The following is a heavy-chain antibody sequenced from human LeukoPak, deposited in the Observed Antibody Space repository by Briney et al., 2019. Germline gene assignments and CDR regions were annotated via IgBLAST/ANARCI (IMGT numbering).Heavy chain of an antibody. D-gene: IGHD3-10*01. CDR1: GYTFTSYD. Sequence: ASVKVSCKASGYTFTSYDINWVRQATGQGLEWMGWMNPNSGNTGYAQKFQGRVTMTRNTSISTAYMELSSLRSEDTAVYYCARSNYYGSGSYVITWFDPWGQGTLVTVSS. CDR3: ARSNYYGSGSYVITWFDP. V-gene: IGHV1-8*01. CDR2: MNPNSGNT. J-gene: IGHJ5*02.